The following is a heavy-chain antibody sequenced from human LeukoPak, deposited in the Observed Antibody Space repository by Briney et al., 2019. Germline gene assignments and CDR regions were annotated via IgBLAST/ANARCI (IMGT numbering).Heavy chain of an antibody. CDR3: ARSRSETEMAKLFDY. CDR1: GGSFSGYY. J-gene: IGHJ4*02. Sequence: PSETLSLTCAVYGGSFSGYYWSWIRQPPGKGLEWIGEINHSGSTNYNPSLKSRVTISVDTSKNQFSLKLSSVTAADTAVYYCARSRSETEMAKLFDYWGQGTLVTVSS. V-gene: IGHV4-34*01. CDR2: INHSGST. D-gene: IGHD5-24*01.